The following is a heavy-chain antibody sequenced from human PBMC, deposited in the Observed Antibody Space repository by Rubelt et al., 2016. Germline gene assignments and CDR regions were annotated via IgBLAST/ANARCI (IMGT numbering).Heavy chain of an antibody. J-gene: IGHJ2*01. CDR1: GGTFSSYA. CDR2: INAGNCNT. Sequence: QVQLVQSGAEVKKPGSSVKVSCKASGGTFSSYAISWVRQAPGQGLEWMGRINAGNCNTKYSQKFQGRVTITKYTSARNAYMELSSLRAEDTDGYYCARRRLGAVAGTRYFYLWGRGTLVTVSS. CDR3: ARRRLGAVAGTRYFYL. D-gene: IGHD6-19*01. V-gene: IGHV1-3*01.